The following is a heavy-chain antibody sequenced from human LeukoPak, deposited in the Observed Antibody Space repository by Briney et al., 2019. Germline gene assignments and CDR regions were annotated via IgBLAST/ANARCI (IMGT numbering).Heavy chain of an antibody. CDR3: SNAFDY. CDR1: GFTFSNYG. J-gene: IGHJ4*02. CDR2: IWHDGGNK. V-gene: IGHV3-33*01. D-gene: IGHD4-11*01. Sequence: GGSLRLSCAASGFTFSNYGMHWVRQAPGKGLEWVAVIWHDGGNKYYLDSVKGRFTISRDNSKNTVYLQMNSLRSEDTAVYYCSNAFDYWGQGTLVTVSS.